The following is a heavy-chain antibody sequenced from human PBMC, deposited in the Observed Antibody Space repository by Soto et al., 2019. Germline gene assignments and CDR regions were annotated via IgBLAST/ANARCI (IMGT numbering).Heavy chain of an antibody. CDR3: AKDKVPYYDSWSGQRWFDP. CDR1: GFTFSIHG. J-gene: IGHJ5*02. D-gene: IGHD3-3*01. Sequence: PGGSLRLSCAASGFTFSIHGMHWVRQTPGKGLEWVAVISNDGNKKYYVESVEGRFSISRDNSKSIVYLQMNNVRIEDTAKYYCAKDKVPYYDSWSGQRWFDPWGQGTQVTVSS. V-gene: IGHV3-30*18. CDR2: ISNDGNKK.